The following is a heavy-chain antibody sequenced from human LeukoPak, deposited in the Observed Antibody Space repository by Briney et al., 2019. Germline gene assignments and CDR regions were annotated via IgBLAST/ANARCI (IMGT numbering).Heavy chain of an antibody. CDR3: ASLRAAAGTHYFDY. J-gene: IGHJ4*02. V-gene: IGHV1-69*04. Sequence: GASVKVSCKASGGTFSSYAISWVRQAPGQGLEWMGRIIPILGIANYAQKFQGRVTITADKSTSTAYMELSSLRSEDTAVYYCASLRAAAGTHYFDYWGQGTLVTVSS. D-gene: IGHD6-13*01. CDR2: IIPILGIA. CDR1: GGTFSSYA.